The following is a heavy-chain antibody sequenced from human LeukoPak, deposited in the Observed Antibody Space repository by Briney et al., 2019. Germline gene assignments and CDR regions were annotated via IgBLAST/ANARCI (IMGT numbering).Heavy chain of an antibody. CDR1: GGSFSGYY. J-gene: IGHJ4*02. D-gene: IGHD3-22*01. CDR3: AGAYYYDSSGYYYFDY. V-gene: IGHV4-34*01. CDR2: INHSGST. Sequence: PSETLSLTCAVYGGSFSGYYWSWIRQPPGKGLEWIGEINHSGSTNYNPSLKSRVTISVDTSKNQFSLKLGSVTAADTAVYYCAGAYYYDSSGYYYFDYWGQGTLVTVSS.